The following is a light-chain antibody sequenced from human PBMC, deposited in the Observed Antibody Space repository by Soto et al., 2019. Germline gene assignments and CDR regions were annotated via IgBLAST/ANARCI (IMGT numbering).Light chain of an antibody. J-gene: IGKJ1*01. CDR1: ESLIGW. Sequence: LPGYSGDTVTISCRASESLIGWLAWYQQRPGSAPKLLIYDASSLEGGVPSRFTGDGSGTEFSLTIASLQPDDFGTYYCQQYKSYPWTFGQGTKVDLK. V-gene: IGKV1-5*01. CDR2: DAS. CDR3: QQYKSYPWT.